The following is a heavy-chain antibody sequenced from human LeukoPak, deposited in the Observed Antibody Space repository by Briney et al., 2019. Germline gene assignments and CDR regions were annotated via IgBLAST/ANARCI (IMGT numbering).Heavy chain of an antibody. CDR1: GGSFSAYY. V-gene: IGHV4-34*01. J-gene: IGHJ3*02. Sequence: PSETLSLTCAVYGGSFSAYYWSWIRQPPGKELEWIGEINHSGNANYNPSLNSRVTISVDTSKNQFSLKLSSVTAADTAVFYCARVSVGAFDIWGQGTMVTVSS. CDR2: INHSGNA. CDR3: ARVSVGAFDI.